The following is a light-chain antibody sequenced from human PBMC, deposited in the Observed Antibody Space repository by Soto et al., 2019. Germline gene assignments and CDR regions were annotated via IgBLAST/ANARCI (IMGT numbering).Light chain of an antibody. CDR1: QSVFYSSNNKNY. J-gene: IGKJ1*01. Sequence: IVMTQSPESLAVSMVESSTINCKSSQSVFYSSNNKNYLNWYQQKPGQPPKLLIYWATGIPDRFSGSGSGTDFTLTISRLEPEDFAVYYCQQYGSSGTFGQGTKVDI. CDR2: WAT. V-gene: IGKV4-1*01. CDR3: QQYGSSGT.